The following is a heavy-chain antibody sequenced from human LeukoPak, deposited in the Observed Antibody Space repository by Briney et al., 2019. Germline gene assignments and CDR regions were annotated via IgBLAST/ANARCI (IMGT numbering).Heavy chain of an antibody. J-gene: IGHJ4*02. Sequence: ASVKVSCKASGYTFTGYYMHWVPQATGPRLEWMGWMNPNSGNTGYAQKFQGRVTMTRNTSISTAYMELSSLRSEDTAVYYCARGGWGMATSTFDYWGQGTLVSVSS. CDR2: MNPNSGNT. CDR1: GYTFTGYY. CDR3: ARGGWGMATSTFDY. V-gene: IGHV1-8*02. D-gene: IGHD5-24*01.